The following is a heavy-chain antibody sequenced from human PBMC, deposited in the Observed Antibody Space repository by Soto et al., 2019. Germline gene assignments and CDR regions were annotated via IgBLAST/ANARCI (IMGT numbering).Heavy chain of an antibody. J-gene: IGHJ4*02. V-gene: IGHV3-7*04. CDR2: INEDGSEK. CDR1: AFNFRDYR. Sequence: EVQLVESGGGLVQPGGSLRLSCAASAFNFRDYRMSWVRQAPGKGLEWVAKINEDGSEKYYVDSVKGRFTISRDNAKNSLYLQMNSLTVEDTAMYYCARASSSTSGAIDYWGQGTLVTVSS. D-gene: IGHD2-2*01. CDR3: ARASSSTSGAIDY.